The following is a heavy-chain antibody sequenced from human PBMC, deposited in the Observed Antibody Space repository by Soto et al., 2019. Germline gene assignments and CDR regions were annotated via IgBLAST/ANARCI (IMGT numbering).Heavy chain of an antibody. Sequence: QVQLVQSGAEVKKPGASVKVSCKASGYTFTSYAMHWVRQAPGQRLEWMGWINAGNGNTKYSQKFQGRVTITRDTSASTAYMELSSLRYEDTAVYYCALTVGYYYGMDVWGQGTTVTVSS. V-gene: IGHV1-3*01. J-gene: IGHJ6*02. CDR2: INAGNGNT. D-gene: IGHD4-17*01. CDR3: ALTVGYYYGMDV. CDR1: GYTFTSYA.